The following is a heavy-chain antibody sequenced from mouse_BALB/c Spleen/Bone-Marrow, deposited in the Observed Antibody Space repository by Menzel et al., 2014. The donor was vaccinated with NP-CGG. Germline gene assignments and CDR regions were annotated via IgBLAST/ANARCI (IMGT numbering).Heavy chain of an antibody. Sequence: EVKVVESGGGLVQPGGSLKLSCAASVFDFSRYWVSWVRQAPGKGLEWIGEINPDSSTINYTPSLKDKFIISRDNAKNTLYLQMSKVRSEDTALYYCAKANWDVSGYFDVWGAGTTVTVSS. CDR1: VFDFSRYW. J-gene: IGHJ1*01. CDR2: INPDSSTI. D-gene: IGHD4-1*01. V-gene: IGHV4-1*02. CDR3: AKANWDVSGYFDV.